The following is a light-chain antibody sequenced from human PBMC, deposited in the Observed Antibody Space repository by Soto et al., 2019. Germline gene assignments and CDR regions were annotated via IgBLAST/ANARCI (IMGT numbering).Light chain of an antibody. J-gene: IGKJ1*01. CDR3: QQYGSSGT. V-gene: IGKV3-20*01. CDR1: QSVSGSY. Sequence: EKALTQSPFTLSLSPGERATLSCRASQSVSGSYLAWYQQKPGHAPSLLIYDASSRATGIPDRLSGSGSGTDFTLTISRLEPEDFAVYYCQQYGSSGTFGQGTKVDIK. CDR2: DAS.